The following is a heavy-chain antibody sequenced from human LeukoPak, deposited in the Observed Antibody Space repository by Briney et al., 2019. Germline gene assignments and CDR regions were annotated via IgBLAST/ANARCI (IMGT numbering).Heavy chain of an antibody. CDR3: ARVTYRSSSISLDAFDI. V-gene: IGHV4-4*07. Sequence: SETLSLTCTVSGGSISSYYWSWIRQPAGKGLEWIGRIYTSGSTNYNPSLKSRVTMSVDTSKNQFSLKVSSVTAADTAVYYCARVTYRSSSISLDAFDIWGQGTMVTVSS. CDR1: GGSISSYY. D-gene: IGHD6-6*01. CDR2: IYTSGST. J-gene: IGHJ3*02.